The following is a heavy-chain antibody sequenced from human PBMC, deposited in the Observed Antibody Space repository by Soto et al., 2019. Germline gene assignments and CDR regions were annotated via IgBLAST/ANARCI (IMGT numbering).Heavy chain of an antibody. D-gene: IGHD4-17*01. V-gene: IGHV4-34*01. CDR3: ARGKFLYGGNSG. CDR2: INHSGST. J-gene: IGHJ4*02. CDR1: GGSFSGYY. Sequence: PSETLSLTCAVYGGSFSGYYWSWIRQPPGKGLEWIGEINHSGSTNYNPSLKSRVTISVDTSKNQFSLKLSSVTAADTAVYYCARGKFLYGGNSGWGQGTLVTVSS.